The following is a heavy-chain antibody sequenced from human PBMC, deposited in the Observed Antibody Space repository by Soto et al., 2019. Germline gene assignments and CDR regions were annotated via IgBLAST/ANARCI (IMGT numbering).Heavy chain of an antibody. J-gene: IGHJ4*02. V-gene: IGHV3-15*01. Sequence: GGSLRLSCAASGITFTNALMSWVRQAPGKGLEWVGRIKNKADGGTTDYAAPVRGRFTISRDDSKNTLFLQMNSLETEDTAVYYCTTDPGDYEDFWGQGTLVTVSS. CDR1: GITFTNAL. CDR2: IKNKADGGTT. D-gene: IGHD4-17*01. CDR3: TTDPGDYEDF.